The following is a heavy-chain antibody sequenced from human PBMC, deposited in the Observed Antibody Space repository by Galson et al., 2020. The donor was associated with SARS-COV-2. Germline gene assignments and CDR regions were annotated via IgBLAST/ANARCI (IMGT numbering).Heavy chain of an antibody. CDR2: INHSGST. J-gene: IGHJ6*03. V-gene: IGHV4-34*01. CDR1: GGSFSGYY. Sequence: SETLSLTCAVYGGSFSGYYWSWIRQPPGKGLEWIGEINHSGSTNYNPSLKSRVTISVDTSKNQFSLKLGSVTAADTAVYYCARGVVSPGYSSSWYYYYYYMDVWGKGTTVTVSS. D-gene: IGHD6-13*01. CDR3: ARGVVSPGYSSSWYYYYYYMDV.